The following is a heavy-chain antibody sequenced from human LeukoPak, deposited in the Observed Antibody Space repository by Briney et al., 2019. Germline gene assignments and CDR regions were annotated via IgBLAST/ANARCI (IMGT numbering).Heavy chain of an antibody. CDR2: ISYDGENK. Sequence: PGGSLRLSCAASGFTFSSYWMSWVRQAPGEGPEWVAVISYDGENKYYVDSAKGRFTISRDNSKNTLYLQMNSLRAEDTAVYYCAKDDRGGDCLDYWGQGTLVTVSS. CDR1: GFTFSSYW. V-gene: IGHV3-30*18. J-gene: IGHJ4*02. D-gene: IGHD2-21*02. CDR3: AKDDRGGDCLDY.